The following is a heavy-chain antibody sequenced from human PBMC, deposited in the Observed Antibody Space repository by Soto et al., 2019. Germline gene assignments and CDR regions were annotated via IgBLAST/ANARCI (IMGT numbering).Heavy chain of an antibody. J-gene: IGHJ4*01. V-gene: IGHV4-59*01. CDR1: GAPITRNY. CDR3: AIDAGGTSDH. Sequence: LXLTCTVSGAPITRNYWSWIRQAPGKGLEWIGYIYYSGSTTYNPSLKSRVTMSADTSKDQFSLKLNYVTAADTAVYYCAIDAGGTSDHWGPGTLVTVSS. CDR2: IYYSGST. D-gene: IGHD6-13*01.